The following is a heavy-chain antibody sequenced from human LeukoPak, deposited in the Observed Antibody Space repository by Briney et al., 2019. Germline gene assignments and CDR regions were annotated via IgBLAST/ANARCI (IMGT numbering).Heavy chain of an antibody. CDR1: GGSISSSSYY. CDR2: IYYSGST. CDR3: ATQNIAVAGTGWFDP. J-gene: IGHJ5*02. D-gene: IGHD6-19*01. V-gene: IGHV4-39*07. Sequence: PSETLSLTCTVSGGSISSSSYYWGWIRQPPGKGLEWIGSIYYSGSTYYNPSLKSRVTISVDTSKNQFSLKPSSVTAADTAVYYCATQNIAVAGTGWFDPWGQGTLVTVSS.